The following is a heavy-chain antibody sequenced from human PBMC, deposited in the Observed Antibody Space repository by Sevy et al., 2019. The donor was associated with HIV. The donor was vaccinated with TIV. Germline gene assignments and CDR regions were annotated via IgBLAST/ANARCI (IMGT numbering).Heavy chain of an antibody. CDR2: LSFGCGEI. D-gene: IGHD2-8*01. V-gene: IGHV3-21*04. Sequence: GGSLRLSCAASGFTFSSYGMYWVRQPPGKGLEWVSTLSFGCGEINYADSVKGRFTISRDNSKSSVYLQMNNLRPEDTAVYYCAREGCTKPHDYWGQGTLVTVSS. J-gene: IGHJ4*02. CDR3: AREGCTKPHDY. CDR1: GFTFSSYG.